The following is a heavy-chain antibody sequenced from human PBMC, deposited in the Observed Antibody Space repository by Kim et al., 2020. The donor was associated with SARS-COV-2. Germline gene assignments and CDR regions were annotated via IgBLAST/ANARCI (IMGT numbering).Heavy chain of an antibody. J-gene: IGHJ4*02. Sequence: ADCVVGPFTISSDNSKNMMYRQMNSLGAEDTAVYYCTRDPGYSKGASFDYWGQGTLVTVSS. V-gene: IGHV3-74*01. D-gene: IGHD4-4*01. CDR3: TRDPGYSKGASFDY.